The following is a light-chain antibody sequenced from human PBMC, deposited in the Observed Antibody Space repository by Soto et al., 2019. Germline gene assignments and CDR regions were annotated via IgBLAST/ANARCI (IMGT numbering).Light chain of an antibody. V-gene: IGLV2-14*01. CDR2: EVS. CDR1: SSDVGGYNY. CDR3: TSYTSSNTPV. J-gene: IGLJ1*01. Sequence: QSVLTQPASASGSPGQAITISCTGTSSDVGGYNYVSWYQQHPGKAPKLMIYEVSNRPSGVSDRFSGSKSGNTASLTISGLQAEDEADYYCTSYTSSNTPVFGTGTKVTVL.